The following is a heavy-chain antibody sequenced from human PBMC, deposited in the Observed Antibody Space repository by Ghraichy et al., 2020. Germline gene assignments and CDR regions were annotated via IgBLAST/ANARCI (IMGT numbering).Heavy chain of an antibody. J-gene: IGHJ4*02. CDR2: INRDGSDK. D-gene: IGHD7-27*01. CDR1: GFTFRKYW. Sequence: GESLNISCAASGFTFRKYWMSWVRQAPGKGLEWVANINRDGSDKYSVDSVKGRFTISRDNAHNSLYLQMNSLRAEDMAMYFCARDYWGAPDYWGQGTLVTVSS. CDR3: ARDYWGAPDY. V-gene: IGHV3-7*01.